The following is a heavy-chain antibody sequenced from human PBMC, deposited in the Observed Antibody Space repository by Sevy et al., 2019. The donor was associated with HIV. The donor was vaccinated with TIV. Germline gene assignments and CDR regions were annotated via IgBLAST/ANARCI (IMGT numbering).Heavy chain of an antibody. CDR1: GFTFSSYE. J-gene: IGHJ6*02. CDR3: ARDSKWLRYPVYDGIDV. V-gene: IGHV3-48*03. D-gene: IGHD5-12*01. Sequence: GGSLRLSCAASGFTFSSYEMNWVRQAPGKGLEWVSYISSSGSTIYYADSVKGRFTISRDNAKNSLYLQMNSLRAEDTAVYYCARDSKWLRYPVYDGIDVWGQGTTVTVSS. CDR2: ISSSGSTI.